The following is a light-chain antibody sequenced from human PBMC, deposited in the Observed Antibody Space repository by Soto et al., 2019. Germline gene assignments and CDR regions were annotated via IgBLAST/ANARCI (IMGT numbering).Light chain of an antibody. Sequence: ESVLTQSPGTLSLSPGERATLSCRASQSVSSYLAWYQQKPGQAPRLLIYDASNRATGIPARFSGSGSGTDFTLTISSLEPEDFAVYYCQQRSNWPLTFGQGTKVDIK. V-gene: IGKV3-11*01. CDR2: DAS. CDR3: QQRSNWPLT. CDR1: QSVSSY. J-gene: IGKJ1*01.